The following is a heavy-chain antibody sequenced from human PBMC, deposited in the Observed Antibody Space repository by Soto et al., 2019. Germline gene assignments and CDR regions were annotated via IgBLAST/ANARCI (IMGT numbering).Heavy chain of an antibody. J-gene: IGHJ4*02. CDR1: GGSISSGGYY. CDR3: ASRRGYSYGYLVY. D-gene: IGHD5-18*01. Sequence: QVQLQESGPGLVKPSQTLSLTCTVSGGSISSGGYYWSWIRQHPGKGLEWIGYIYYSGSTYYNPSLKSRVTISVDTSKNQFSLKLSSVTAADTALYYCASRRGYSYGYLVYWGQGTLVTVSS. CDR2: IYYSGST. V-gene: IGHV4-31*03.